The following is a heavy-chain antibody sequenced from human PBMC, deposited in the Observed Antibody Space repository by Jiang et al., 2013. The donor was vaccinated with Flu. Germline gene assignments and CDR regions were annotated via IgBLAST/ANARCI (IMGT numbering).Heavy chain of an antibody. CDR1: GFTFSHYG. CDR2: IWYDGSKE. J-gene: IGHJ4*02. CDR3: ARGPMGAGGNPPDY. Sequence: VQLLESGGGVVQPGRSLRLSCAASGFTFSHYGMHWVRQAPGKGLEWVTVIWYDGSKEYYADSVKGRFTISRDNSKNTLFLQMNSLRAEDTAVYYCARGPMGAGGNPPDYWGQGTLVTVSS. V-gene: IGHV3-33*01. D-gene: IGHD4-23*01.